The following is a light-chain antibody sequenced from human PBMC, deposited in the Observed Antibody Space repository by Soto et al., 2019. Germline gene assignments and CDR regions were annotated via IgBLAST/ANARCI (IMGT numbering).Light chain of an antibody. V-gene: IGKV3-15*01. CDR2: GAS. Sequence: EIVMTQSPATLSVSPGERATLSCRASQSVTSNLAWYQQKPGQPPRRLIYGASTRATGIPARFSGSGSGTEFTLTISSLQSEDFAVYYCQQYNNWPLNCGGGTKVEIK. CDR3: QQYNNWPLN. J-gene: IGKJ4*01. CDR1: QSVTSN.